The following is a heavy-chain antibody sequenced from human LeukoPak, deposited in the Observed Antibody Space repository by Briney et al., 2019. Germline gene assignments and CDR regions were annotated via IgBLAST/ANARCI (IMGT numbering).Heavy chain of an antibody. CDR1: GGTFSSYA. D-gene: IGHD6-13*01. Sequence: SVKVSCKASGGTFSSYAISWVRQAPGQGLEWMGGIIPIFGTANYAQKFQGRVTITADESTSTAYMELSSLRSEDTAVYYCAGASSSWYWFDPWGQGTLVTVSS. V-gene: IGHV1-69*01. J-gene: IGHJ5*02. CDR3: AGASSSWYWFDP. CDR2: IIPIFGTA.